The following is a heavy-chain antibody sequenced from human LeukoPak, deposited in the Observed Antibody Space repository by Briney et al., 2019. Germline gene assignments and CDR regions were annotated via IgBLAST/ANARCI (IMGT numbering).Heavy chain of an antibody. D-gene: IGHD6-13*01. CDR3: ARAAGYRDGKDAFDI. Sequence: ASVKVSCKASGYTFTSYGISWVRQAPGQGLEWMGWISAYNGNTNHAQKLQGRVTMTTDTSTSTAYMELRSLRSDDTAVYYCARAAGYRDGKDAFDIWGQGTMVTVSS. CDR2: ISAYNGNT. CDR1: GYTFTSYG. J-gene: IGHJ3*02. V-gene: IGHV1-18*01.